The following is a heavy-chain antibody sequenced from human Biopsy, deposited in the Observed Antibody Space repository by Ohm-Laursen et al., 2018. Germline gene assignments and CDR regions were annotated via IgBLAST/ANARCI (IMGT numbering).Heavy chain of an antibody. J-gene: IGHJ3*01. Sequence: SDTLSLTCHVSGGDINIYYWSWIRQPAGKGLEWIGRIYPGGSTNYNPSLKSRVTMSVDPSKKQLSLRLRSITAADTAMYYCASVVLGPTNDAFDLWGQGTMVVVSS. CDR3: ASVVLGPTNDAFDL. V-gene: IGHV4-4*07. CDR1: GGDINIYY. CDR2: IYPGGST. D-gene: IGHD3-22*01.